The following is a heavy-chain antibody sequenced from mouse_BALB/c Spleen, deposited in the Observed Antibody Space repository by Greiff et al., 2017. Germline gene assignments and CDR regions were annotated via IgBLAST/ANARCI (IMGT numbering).Heavy chain of an antibody. CDR3: ARGDYDAWFAY. V-gene: IGHV1-87*01. Sequence: VQLQQSGAELARPGASVKLSCKASGYTFTSYWMQWVKQRPGQGLEWIGAIYPGDGDTRYTQKFKGKATLTADKSSSTAYMQLSSLASEDSAVYYCARGDYDAWFAYWGQGTRVTVSA. J-gene: IGHJ3*01. CDR1: GYTFTSYW. D-gene: IGHD2-4*01. CDR2: IYPGDGDT.